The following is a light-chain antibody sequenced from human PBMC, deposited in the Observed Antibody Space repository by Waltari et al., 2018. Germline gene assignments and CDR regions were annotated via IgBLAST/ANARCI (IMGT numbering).Light chain of an antibody. V-gene: IGLV1-51*02. CDR1: GSNIGNNY. Sequence: QSVLTQPPSVSAAPGQKVTISCSGSGSNIGNNYVSWYQQLPGTAPKLLIYENKKRPSGMPDLFSASKSGTSATLGITGRQTGDEADYYCATWDSSLSGVFGGGTKLTVL. CDR2: ENK. CDR3: ATWDSSLSGV. J-gene: IGLJ3*02.